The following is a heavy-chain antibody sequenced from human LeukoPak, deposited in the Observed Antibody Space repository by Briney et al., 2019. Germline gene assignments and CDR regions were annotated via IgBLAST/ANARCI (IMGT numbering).Heavy chain of an antibody. CDR3: ARGSGSYSGGFDY. J-gene: IGHJ4*02. Sequence: SETLSLTCTVSGGSISSYYWSWIRQPPGKGLEWIGYIYYSGSTNYNPSLKSRVTISVDTSKNQFSLKLSSGTAADTAVYYCARGSGSYSGGFDYWGQGTLVSVSS. CDR2: IYYSGST. D-gene: IGHD1-26*01. CDR1: GGSISSYY. V-gene: IGHV4-59*01.